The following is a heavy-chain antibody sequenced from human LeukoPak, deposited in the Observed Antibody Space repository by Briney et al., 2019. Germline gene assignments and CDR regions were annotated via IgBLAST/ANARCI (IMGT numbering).Heavy chain of an antibody. D-gene: IGHD3-22*01. CDR3: ARVGRRLLLLPADAFDI. V-gene: IGHV1-2*02. CDR1: GYTFTGYY. Sequence: GASVKVSCKTSGYTFTGYYMHWVRQAPGQGLEWMGWINPNSGGTNYAQKFQGRVTMTRDTSISTAYMELSRLRSDDTAVYYCARVGRRLLLLPADAFDIWGQGTMVTVSS. J-gene: IGHJ3*02. CDR2: INPNSGGT.